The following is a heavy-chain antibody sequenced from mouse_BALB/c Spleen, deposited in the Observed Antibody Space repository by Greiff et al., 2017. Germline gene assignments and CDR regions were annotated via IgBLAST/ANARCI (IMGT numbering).Heavy chain of an antibody. CDR1: GFTFSSYG. J-gene: IGHJ4*01. D-gene: IGHD1-2*01. Sequence: EVKVVESGGDLVKPGGSLKLSCAASGFTFSSYGMSWVRQTPDKRLEWVATISSGGSYTYYPDSVKGRFTISRDNAKNTLYLQMSSLKSEDTAMYYWAREGGYYGYDAMDYWGQGTSVTVSP. V-gene: IGHV5-6*01. CDR2: ISSGGSYT. CDR3: AREGGYYGYDAMDY.